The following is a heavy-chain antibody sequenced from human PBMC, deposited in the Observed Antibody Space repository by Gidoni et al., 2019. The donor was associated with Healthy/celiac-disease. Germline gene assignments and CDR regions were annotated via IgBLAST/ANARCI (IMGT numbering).Heavy chain of an antibody. CDR3: AREGDYYDSSGYYYSMDY. V-gene: IGHV4-4*02. CDR2: IYHSGST. CDR1: GGSISSSNW. D-gene: IGHD3-22*01. Sequence: QVQLQESGPGLVKPSGTLSLTCAVSGGSISSSNWWSWVRQPPGKGLEWIGEIYHSGSTNYNPSLKSRVTISVDKSKNQFSLKLSSVTAADTAVYYCAREGDYYDSSGYYYSMDYWGQGTLVTVSS. J-gene: IGHJ4*02.